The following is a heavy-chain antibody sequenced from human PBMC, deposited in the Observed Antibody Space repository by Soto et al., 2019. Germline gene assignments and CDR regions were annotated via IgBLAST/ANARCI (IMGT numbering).Heavy chain of an antibody. Sequence: SETLSLTCTVSTDSSSFTNSYWGWIRQPPGKGLQWIGSSSYNGDTFYNPSLKGRVVISFDTSKKQSSLQVTSVTAADTAVYFCARHRIEVVWRGFDFWGQGSPVTVSS. V-gene: IGHV4-39*01. CDR1: TDSSSFTNSY. CDR3: ARHRIEVVWRGFDF. CDR2: SSYNGDT. J-gene: IGHJ4*02. D-gene: IGHD3-10*01.